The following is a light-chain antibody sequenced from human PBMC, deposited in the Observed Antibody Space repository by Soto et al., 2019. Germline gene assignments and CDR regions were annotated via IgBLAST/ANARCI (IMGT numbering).Light chain of an antibody. J-gene: IGLJ1*01. Sequence: QSALTQPPSVSGSPGQSVTVSCTGTSSDVGTYTYVSWYQQHPGKAPKLIIYDVIKRPSGVPDRFSGSKSGNTASLTISGLQAEDEADYYCCSYAGTRIYVFGTGTKLTVL. CDR1: SSDVGTYTY. CDR3: CSYAGTRIYV. CDR2: DVI. V-gene: IGLV2-11*01.